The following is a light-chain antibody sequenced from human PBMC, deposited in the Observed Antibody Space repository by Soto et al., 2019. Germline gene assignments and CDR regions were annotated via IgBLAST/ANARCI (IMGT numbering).Light chain of an antibody. CDR2: DAS. Sequence: EIVLTQSPATLSLSPGERATLSCRASQSVSSYLAWYQQKPGQAPRLLIYDASNRATAIPARFSGSGSGTDFTLTISSLEPEDFAVYYCQQRSNGPYTFGQGTKLEIK. CDR3: QQRSNGPYT. CDR1: QSVSSY. V-gene: IGKV3-11*01. J-gene: IGKJ2*01.